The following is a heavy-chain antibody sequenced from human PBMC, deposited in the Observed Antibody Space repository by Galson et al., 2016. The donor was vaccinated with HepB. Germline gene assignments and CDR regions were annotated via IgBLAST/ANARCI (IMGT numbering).Heavy chain of an antibody. J-gene: IGHJ3*01. CDR1: GYSFTTYW. CDR3: ARTDSSGGTDSSDL. Sequence: QSGAEVKKPGESLKISCKGSGYSFTTYWIGWVRQKPGKGLEWMGIIFPGDSDTKYSPSFQGQVTISGDKSISTAYLQWSSLKASDTAMYYCARTDSSGGTDSSDLWGQGTMVTVSS. D-gene: IGHD6-19*01. V-gene: IGHV5-51*01. CDR2: IFPGDSDT.